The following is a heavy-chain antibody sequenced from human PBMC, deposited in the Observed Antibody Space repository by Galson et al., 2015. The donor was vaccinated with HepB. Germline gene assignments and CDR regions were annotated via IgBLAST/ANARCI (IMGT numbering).Heavy chain of an antibody. CDR2: INHSGST. J-gene: IGHJ6*02. CDR1: GGSFSGYY. D-gene: IGHD3-16*02. V-gene: IGHV4-34*01. CDR3: ARYGKITFGGVIVSSYYYYYGMDV. Sequence: CAVYGGSFSGYYWSWIRQPPGKGLEWIGEINHSGSTNYNPSLKSRVTISVDTSKNQFSLKLSSVTAADTAVYYCARYGKITFGGVIVSSYYYYYGMDVWGQGTTVTVSS.